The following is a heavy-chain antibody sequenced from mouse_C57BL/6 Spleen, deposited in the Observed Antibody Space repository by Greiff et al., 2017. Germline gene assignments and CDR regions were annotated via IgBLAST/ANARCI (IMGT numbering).Heavy chain of an antibody. D-gene: IGHD4-1*01. CDR1: GYTFTDYE. V-gene: IGHV1-15*01. J-gene: IGHJ2*01. Sequence: VKLMESGAELVRPGASVTLSCKASGYTFTDYEMHWVKQTPVHGLEWIGAIDPETGGTAYNQKFKGKAILTADKSSSTAYMELRSLTSEDSAVYYCTREGELTGTRYFDYWGQGTTLTVSS. CDR3: TREGELTGTRYFDY. CDR2: IDPETGGT.